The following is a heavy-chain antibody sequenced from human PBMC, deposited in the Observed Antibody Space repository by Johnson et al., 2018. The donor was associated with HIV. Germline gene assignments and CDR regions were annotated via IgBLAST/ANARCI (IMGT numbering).Heavy chain of an antibody. CDR1: GFTFNEYG. CDR2: INWNGDRT. V-gene: IGHV3-20*04. J-gene: IGHJ3*02. D-gene: IGHD2-2*01. Sequence: VQLVESGGGVVRPGGSLRLSCAASGFTFNEYGMSWVRQVSGKGLEWVSAINWNGDRTSYAESVKGRFTISIDNAKNSLYLQMNSLRAEDTAFYYCARGKGASVGLDAFDIWGQGTMVTVSS. CDR3: ARGKGASVGLDAFDI.